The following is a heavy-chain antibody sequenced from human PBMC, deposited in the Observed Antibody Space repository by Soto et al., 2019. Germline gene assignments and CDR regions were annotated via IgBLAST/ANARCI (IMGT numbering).Heavy chain of an antibody. D-gene: IGHD5-18*01. CDR1: GGTFSSYV. V-gene: IGHV1-69*13. CDR2: IIPMFGTA. Sequence: GASVKVSCKAPGGTFSSYVISWVRQAPGQGLEWMGGIIPMFGTANYAQKFQGRVTITADESTNTAYMELSSLRSEDTAVYHCASGRGYSYGAFDYWGQGTPVTVSS. CDR3: ASGRGYSYGAFDY. J-gene: IGHJ4*02.